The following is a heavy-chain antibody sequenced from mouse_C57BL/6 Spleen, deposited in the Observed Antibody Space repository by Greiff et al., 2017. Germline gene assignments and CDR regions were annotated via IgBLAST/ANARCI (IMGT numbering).Heavy chain of an antibody. J-gene: IGHJ3*01. Sequence: EVQRVESGAELVRPGASVKLSCTASGFNIKDDYMPWVKQRPEQGLEWIGWIGAENGDTEYASNVQGKATITADTSSNTAYLQLSSLTSEDNAVYYCTASNYSNYCFAYWGQGTLVTVSA. CDR1: GFNIKDDY. CDR2: IGAENGDT. D-gene: IGHD2-5*01. CDR3: TASNYSNYCFAY. V-gene: IGHV14-4*01.